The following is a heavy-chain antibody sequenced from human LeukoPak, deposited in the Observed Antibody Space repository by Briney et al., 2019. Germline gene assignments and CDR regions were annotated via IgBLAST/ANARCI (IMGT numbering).Heavy chain of an antibody. J-gene: IGHJ4*02. Sequence: PSETLSLTCTVSGGSISSSSYYWAWIRQPPGKGLEWIGNIYYSGSTYYNPSLKSRVTISVDTSKNQFSLKLSSVTAADTAVYYCARAHHSPVGASLQGVNDYWGQGTLVTVSS. CDR1: GGSISSSSYY. CDR2: IYYSGST. V-gene: IGHV4-39*07. D-gene: IGHD1-26*01. CDR3: ARAHHSPVGASLQGVNDY.